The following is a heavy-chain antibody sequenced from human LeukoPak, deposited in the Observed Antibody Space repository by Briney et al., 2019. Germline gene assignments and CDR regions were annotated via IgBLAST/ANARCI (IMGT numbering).Heavy chain of an antibody. Sequence: GASVKVSCKASGYTFTSYYMRWVRQAPGQGLEWMGIINPSGGSTSYAQKFQGRVTMTRDMSTSTVYMELSSLRSEDTAVYYCARPSDSDAFDIWGQGTMVTVSS. D-gene: IGHD2-21*02. V-gene: IGHV1-46*01. CDR2: INPSGGST. CDR1: GYTFTSYY. J-gene: IGHJ3*02. CDR3: ARPSDSDAFDI.